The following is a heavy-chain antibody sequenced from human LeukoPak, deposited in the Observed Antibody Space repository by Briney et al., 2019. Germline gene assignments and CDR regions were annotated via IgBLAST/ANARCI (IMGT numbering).Heavy chain of an antibody. CDR1: GFTFDDYG. D-gene: IGHD6-13*01. V-gene: IGHV3-20*01. CDR3: ARTYSSSWYGNDAFDI. Sequence: GGSLRLSCAASGFTFDDYGMSWVRQAPGKGLEWVSGINWNDGSTGYADSVKGRFTISRDNAKNSLYLQMNSLRAEDTALYHCARTYSSSWYGNDAFDIWGQGTMVTVSS. CDR2: INWNDGST. J-gene: IGHJ3*02.